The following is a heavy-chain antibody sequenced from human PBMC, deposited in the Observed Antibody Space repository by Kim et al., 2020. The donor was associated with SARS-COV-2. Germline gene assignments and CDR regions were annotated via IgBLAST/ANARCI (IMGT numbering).Heavy chain of an antibody. D-gene: IGHD6-13*01. CDR3: ARDSIAAAGLGGY. J-gene: IGHJ4*02. Sequence: YAQKLQARVTMTTDTSTSTAYMELRSLRSDDTAVYYCARDSIAAAGLGGYWGQGTLVTVSS. V-gene: IGHV1-18*01.